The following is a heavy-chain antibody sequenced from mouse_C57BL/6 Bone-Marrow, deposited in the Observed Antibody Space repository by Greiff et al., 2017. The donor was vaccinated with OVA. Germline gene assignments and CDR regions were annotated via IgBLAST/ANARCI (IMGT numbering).Heavy chain of an antibody. J-gene: IGHJ3*01. CDR1: GYTFTSYG. CDR3: ARAYYSNSGFAY. V-gene: IGHV1-81*01. D-gene: IGHD2-5*01. CDR2: IYPSSGNT. Sequence: QVQLQQSGAELARPGASVKLSCKASGYTFTSYGISWVKQRTGQGLEWIGEIYPSSGNTYYNEKFKGKATLTADKSSSTAYMELRSLTSEYSAVYFCARAYYSNSGFAYWGQGTLVTVSA.